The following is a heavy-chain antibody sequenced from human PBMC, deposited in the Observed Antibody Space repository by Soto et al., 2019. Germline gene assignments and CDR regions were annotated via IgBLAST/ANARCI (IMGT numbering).Heavy chain of an antibody. J-gene: IGHJ6*02. CDR2: LDGAGGST. V-gene: IGHV3-23*01. CDR3: AAPRDEYGSGVSWFTYGMDI. CDR1: GFTFSDFA. D-gene: IGHD3-10*01. Sequence: LRLSCLASGFTFSDFAMTWVRHVPGRGLEWVASLDGAGGSTYYAESVRGRFSTSRDNSQNTLFLQMKRLTVDDTAIYYCAAPRDEYGSGVSWFTYGMDIWGQGTTVTVSS.